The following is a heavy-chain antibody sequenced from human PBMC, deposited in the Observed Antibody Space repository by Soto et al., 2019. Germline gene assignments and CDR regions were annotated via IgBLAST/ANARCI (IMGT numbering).Heavy chain of an antibody. CDR1: GGSISSSSYY. V-gene: IGHV4-39*01. CDR2: IYYSGST. D-gene: IGHD5-12*01. CDR3: ARPNSGYT. Sequence: SETLSLTCTVSGGSISSSSYYWGWIRQPPGKGLEWIGSIYYSGSTYYNPSLKSRVTISVDTSKNQFSLKLSSVTAADTAVYYCARPNSGYTWGQGPLVTVSS. J-gene: IGHJ5*02.